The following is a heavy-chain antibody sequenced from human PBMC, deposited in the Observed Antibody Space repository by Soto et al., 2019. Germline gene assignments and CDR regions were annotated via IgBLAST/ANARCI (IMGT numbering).Heavy chain of an antibody. CDR2: IKEDGSKI. CDR1: GFTFSCCW. J-gene: IGHJ4*02. CDR3: ARGPF. Sequence: GGSLRLSCAASGFTFSCCWMSWVRQAPGKGLEWVASIKEDGSKIYYVDSVEGRFTISRDNARSSLYLQMNSLRAEDTAVYYCARGPFWGQGSLVTVSS. V-gene: IGHV3-7*01.